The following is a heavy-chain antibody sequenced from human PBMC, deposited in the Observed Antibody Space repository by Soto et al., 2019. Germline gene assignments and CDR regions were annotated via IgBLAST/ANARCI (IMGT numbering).Heavy chain of an antibody. V-gene: IGHV3-53*01. D-gene: IGHD1-1*01. J-gene: IGHJ3*01. CDR3: ARDRSGTQGFDV. Sequence: PRGSLRLSCAASRFTARSNYMHWVRQAPGKGLEWVSVIYSGGNTYYADSVKGRFTISRDNSKNTLYLQINSLRAEDTALYYCARDRSGTQGFDVWGQGKMVTVSS. CDR1: RFTARSNY. CDR2: IYSGGNT.